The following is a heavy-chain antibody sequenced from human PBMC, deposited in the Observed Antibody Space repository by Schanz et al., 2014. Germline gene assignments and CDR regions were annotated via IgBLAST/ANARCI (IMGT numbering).Heavy chain of an antibody. CDR1: GFTFSSYA. CDR3: AKDIGGAVAAPVYDS. CDR2: IWNDGSDK. J-gene: IGHJ4*02. V-gene: IGHV3-33*06. Sequence: VQLVESGGGVVQPGRSLRLSCAASGFTFSSYAIHWVRQAPGKGLEWVAVIWNDGSDKYYADSVKGRFTISRDNSKNMLYLQMSSLRADDTALYYCAKDIGGAVAAPVYDSWGQGTLVTVSS. D-gene: IGHD2-15*01.